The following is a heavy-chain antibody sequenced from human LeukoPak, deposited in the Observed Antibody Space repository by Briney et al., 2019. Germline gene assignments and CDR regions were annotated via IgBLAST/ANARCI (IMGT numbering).Heavy chain of an antibody. CDR2: INPNSGGT. CDR3: ARAEVVARFDP. Sequence: ASVKVSCKASGYTFTSYDINWVRQATGQGLEWMGWINPNSGGTNYAQKFQGRVTMTRDTSISTAYMELSRLRSDDTAVYYCARAEVVARFDPWGQGTLVTVSS. V-gene: IGHV1-2*02. J-gene: IGHJ5*02. D-gene: IGHD2-15*01. CDR1: GYTFTSYD.